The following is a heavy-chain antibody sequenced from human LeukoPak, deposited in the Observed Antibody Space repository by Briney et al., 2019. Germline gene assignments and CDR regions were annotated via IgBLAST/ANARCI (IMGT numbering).Heavy chain of an antibody. Sequence: ASVKVSCKASGYTFSYYYMHWVRQAPGQGLEWVGLINPSGGSTIYAQNFQGRVTLTRDTSTSTVYMELSSLTSEATAVYYCAKWDDSSGFSLWGQGSLVTVSA. CDR1: GYTFSYYY. D-gene: IGHD3-22*01. V-gene: IGHV1-46*01. CDR2: INPSGGST. CDR3: AKWDDSSGFSL. J-gene: IGHJ4*02.